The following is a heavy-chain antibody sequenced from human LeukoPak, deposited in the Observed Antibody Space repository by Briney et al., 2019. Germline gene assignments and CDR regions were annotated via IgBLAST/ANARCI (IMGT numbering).Heavy chain of an antibody. CDR3: AKDGYYGDKNYYFNY. CDR2: ISWNSGSI. D-gene: IGHD4-17*01. V-gene: IGHV3-9*01. CDR1: GFTFDDYA. J-gene: IGHJ4*02. Sequence: GGSLRLSRAASGFTFDDYAMHWVRQAPGEGLEWVSGISWNSGSIGYADSVKGRFTISRDNAKNSLYLQMNSLRAEDTALYYCAKDGYYGDKNYYFNYWGQGTLVTVSS.